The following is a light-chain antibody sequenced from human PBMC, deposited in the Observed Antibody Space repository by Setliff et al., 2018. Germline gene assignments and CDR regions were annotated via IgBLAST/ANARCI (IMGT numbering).Light chain of an antibody. Sequence: QSALPQPAAVSRSPGQSITISCTGTSSDVGGYDYVSWYQRHPGKAPKLIIYDVTKRPSGVSSRFSGSKSGNTASLTISGLQAEDEADYFCSSYKNTNKNVFGTGTKVTVL. CDR3: SSYKNTNKNV. J-gene: IGLJ1*01. V-gene: IGLV2-14*01. CDR2: DVT. CDR1: SSDVGGYDY.